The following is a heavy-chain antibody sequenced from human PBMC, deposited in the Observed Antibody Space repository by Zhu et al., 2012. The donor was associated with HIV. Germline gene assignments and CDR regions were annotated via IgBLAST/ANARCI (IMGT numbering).Heavy chain of an antibody. D-gene: IGHD6-13*01. J-gene: IGHJ5*02. V-gene: IGHV4-38-2*01. CDR2: ISHRGNT. Sequence: QVQLQESGPGLVKPSETLSLTCGVSGYSISSGFYWGWIRQSPGKGLEWIASISHRGNTYYIPSLERRVTISIDTSKNEFSLKLSSMTAADTAIYYCARRELGRSEADWFDPWSQGTLVTVSS. CDR1: GYSISSGFY. CDR3: ARRELGRSEADWFDP.